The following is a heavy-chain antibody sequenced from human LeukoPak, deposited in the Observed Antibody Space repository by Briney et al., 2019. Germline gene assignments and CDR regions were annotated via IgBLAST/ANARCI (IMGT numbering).Heavy chain of an antibody. CDR1: GGSISSYY. Sequence: SETLSLTCTVSGGSISSYYWSWIRQPPGKGLEWIGYIYCSGSTNYNPSLKSRVTISVDTSKNQFSLKLSSVTAADTAVYYCARFRDYGGNSGLNYWGQGTLVTVSS. D-gene: IGHD4-23*01. J-gene: IGHJ4*02. V-gene: IGHV4-59*01. CDR2: IYCSGST. CDR3: ARFRDYGGNSGLNY.